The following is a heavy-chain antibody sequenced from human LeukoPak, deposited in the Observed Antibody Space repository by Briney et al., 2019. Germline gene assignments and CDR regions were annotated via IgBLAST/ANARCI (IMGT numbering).Heavy chain of an antibody. V-gene: IGHV3-53*01. Sequence: PGGSLRLSCAASGFTVSSNYMSWVRQAPGRGLEWVSTVYSGGSTYYADSVKGRFTISRDNSKNTLYLQMNSLRAEDTAVYYCAKGSYYGSGSYYAYWGQGTLVTVSS. J-gene: IGHJ4*02. CDR3: AKGSYYGSGSYYAY. CDR1: GFTVSSNY. CDR2: VYSGGST. D-gene: IGHD3-10*01.